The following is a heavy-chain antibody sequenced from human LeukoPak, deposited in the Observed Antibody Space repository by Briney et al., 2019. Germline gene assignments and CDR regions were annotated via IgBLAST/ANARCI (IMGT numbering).Heavy chain of an antibody. V-gene: IGHV4-39*07. J-gene: IGHJ4*02. CDR2: IYYNGAT. CDR3: ARELLSCSGSSCQSGDY. D-gene: IGHD2-15*01. Sequence: SETMSLTCIVSGGSVSRSSYYWGWIRQPPGKALEWIGTIYYNGATRYNPSLNSRVTISVDTSKNQFSLKLNSMTAADTAVYYCARELLSCSGSSCQSGDYWGEGTLVTVSS. CDR1: GGSVSRSSYY.